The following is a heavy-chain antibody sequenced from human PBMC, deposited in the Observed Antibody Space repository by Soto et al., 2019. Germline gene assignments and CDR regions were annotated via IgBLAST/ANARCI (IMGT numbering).Heavy chain of an antibody. CDR2: IYSGGST. CDR3: AREGDSNYIDY. CDR1: GFTVSSNY. J-gene: IGHJ4*02. Sequence: GGSLRLSCAASGFTVSSNYISWVRQAPGKGLEWVSVIYSGGSTYYADSVKGRFTISRDNSKNTLYLQMNSLRAEDTAVYYCAREGDSNYIDYWGQGTLVTVSS. V-gene: IGHV3-53*01. D-gene: IGHD2-21*02.